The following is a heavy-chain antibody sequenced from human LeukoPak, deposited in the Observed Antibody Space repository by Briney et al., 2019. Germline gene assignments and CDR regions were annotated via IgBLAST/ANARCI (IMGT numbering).Heavy chain of an antibody. Sequence: PGGSLRLSCAASGFTFSSYGMHRVRQAPGKGLEWVAVIWYDGSNKYYADSVKGRFTISRDNSKNTLYLQMNSLRAEDTAVYYCAPQQLPYYYGMDVWGQGTTVTVSS. V-gene: IGHV3-33*08. CDR3: APQQLPYYYGMDV. CDR2: IWYDGSNK. J-gene: IGHJ6*02. D-gene: IGHD6-13*01. CDR1: GFTFSSYG.